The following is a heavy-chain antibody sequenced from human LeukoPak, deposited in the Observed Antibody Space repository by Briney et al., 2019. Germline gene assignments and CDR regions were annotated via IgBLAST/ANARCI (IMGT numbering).Heavy chain of an antibody. J-gene: IGHJ6*02. Sequence: SETLSLTCAVYGGSFSGYYWSWIRQPPGKGLEWIGEINHSGSTNYNPSLKSRVTISVDTSKNQFSLKLSSVTAADTAVYYCARGRNQGPKRWYYYHGLDVWGQGTTVTVPS. D-gene: IGHD1-14*01. V-gene: IGHV4-34*01. CDR3: ARGRNQGPKRWYYYHGLDV. CDR1: GGSFSGYY. CDR2: INHSGST.